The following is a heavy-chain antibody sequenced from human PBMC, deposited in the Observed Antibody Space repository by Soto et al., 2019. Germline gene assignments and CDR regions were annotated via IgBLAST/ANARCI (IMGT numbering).Heavy chain of an antibody. J-gene: IGHJ4*02. CDR3: ARAPYGGYIDY. CDR2: IYFSGST. Sequence: PSETLSLTCXVSGGSISSYYWTWIRQPPGKGLEWIGYIYFSGSTNFNPSLNSRVTMSVDTSKNQFSLNLSSVTAADTAVYYCARAPYGGYIDYWGQGTLVTVSS. D-gene: IGHD2-15*01. V-gene: IGHV4-59*01. CDR1: GGSISSYY.